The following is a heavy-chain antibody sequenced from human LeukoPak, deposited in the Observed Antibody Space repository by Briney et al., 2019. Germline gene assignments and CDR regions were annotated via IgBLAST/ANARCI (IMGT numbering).Heavy chain of an antibody. J-gene: IGHJ6*03. D-gene: IGHD5-12*01. CDR2: IHTSAIT. Sequence: GGSLRLSCAASGFTVSSNYMTWVRQAPGKGLEGVSVIHTSAITYYADTVKGRFTISRDNSKNTLYLQMNSLRAEDTAVYYCAREYSGYDYYYYYMDVWGKGTTVTISS. CDR1: GFTVSSNY. CDR3: AREYSGYDYYYYYMDV. V-gene: IGHV3-53*01.